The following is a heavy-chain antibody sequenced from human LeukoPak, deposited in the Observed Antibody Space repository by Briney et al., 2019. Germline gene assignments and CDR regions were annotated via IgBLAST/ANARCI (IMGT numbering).Heavy chain of an antibody. D-gene: IGHD2-2*01. J-gene: IGHJ4*02. CDR2: ISYDGSNK. V-gene: IGHV3-30*04. Sequence: VRSLRLSCAASGFTFSSYAMHWVRQAPGKGLEWVAVISYDGSNKYYADSVKGRFTISRDNSKNTLYLQMNSLRAADTAVYYCARTPAGNKSFDYWGQGTLVTVSS. CDR3: ARTPAGNKSFDY. CDR1: GFTFSSYA.